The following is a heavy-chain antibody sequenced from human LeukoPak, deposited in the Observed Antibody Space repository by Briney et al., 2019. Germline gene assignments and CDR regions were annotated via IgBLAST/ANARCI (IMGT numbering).Heavy chain of an antibody. Sequence: GGSLRLSCAASGFTFSSYGIHWVRQAPGKGLEWVAVIWYDGSDKYYADSVKGRFTISRDNSKNTLYLQMNSLRAEDTAVYYCARGYMRWLALYGMDVWGQGTTVTVSS. V-gene: IGHV3-33*01. CDR1: GFTFSSYG. CDR3: ARGYMRWLALYGMDV. J-gene: IGHJ6*02. D-gene: IGHD6-19*01. CDR2: IWYDGSDK.